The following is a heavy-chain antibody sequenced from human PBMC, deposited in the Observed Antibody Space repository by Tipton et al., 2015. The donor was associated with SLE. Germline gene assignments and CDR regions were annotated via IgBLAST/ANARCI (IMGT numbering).Heavy chain of an antibody. V-gene: IGHV4-59*01. CDR1: GGSISSYY. J-gene: IGHJ1*01. D-gene: IGHD6-13*01. Sequence: TLSLTCTVSGGSISSYYCSWIRQPPGKGLEWIGYIYDSCSTNYNPSLTSRVTLAVDTSKNQFPLKLSSVTAAATAVNYCARAGSIAAAGTGYFQHWGQGTLVTVSS. CDR3: ARAGSIAAAGTGYFQH. CDR2: IYDSCST.